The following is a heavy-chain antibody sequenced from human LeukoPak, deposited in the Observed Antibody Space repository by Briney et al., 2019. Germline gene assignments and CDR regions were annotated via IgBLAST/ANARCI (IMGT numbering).Heavy chain of an antibody. J-gene: IGHJ4*02. CDR3: AREIGYSSSPFDY. CDR2: IYYTGNT. V-gene: IGHV4-39*02. CDR1: GASISGSGYY. Sequence: SETLSLTCAVSGASISGSGYYLGWIRQSPGKGLEWIGNIYYTGNTYYNASLQSRVTISIDTSENQFSLRLNSVTAADTAVYYCAREIGYSSSPFDYWGQGTLVTVSS. D-gene: IGHD6-13*01.